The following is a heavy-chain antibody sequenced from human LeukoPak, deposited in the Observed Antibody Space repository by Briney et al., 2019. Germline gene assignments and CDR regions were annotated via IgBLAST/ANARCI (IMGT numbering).Heavy chain of an antibody. CDR3: GARHCSSTSCHLYFDY. V-gene: IGHV3-15*01. CDR2: IKSKTDGGTT. D-gene: IGHD2-2*01. Sequence: PGGSLRLSCAASGFTFSNAWMSWVRQAPGKGLEWVGRIKSKTDGGTTDYAAPVKGRFTISRDDSKNTPYLQMNSLKTEDTAVYYCGARHCSSTSCHLYFDYWGQGTLVTVSS. J-gene: IGHJ4*02. CDR1: GFTFSNAW.